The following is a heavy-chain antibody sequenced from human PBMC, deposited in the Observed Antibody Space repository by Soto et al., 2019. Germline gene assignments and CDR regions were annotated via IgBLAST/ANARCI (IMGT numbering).Heavy chain of an antibody. D-gene: IGHD3-16*01. CDR1: GYTFTNFG. CDR2: ISAYNGNT. Sequence: QVQLVQSGAEVKKPGASVKVSCKASGYTFTNFGISWVRQAPGQGLEWMGWISAYNGNTNYAQKFQGRVTMTTDTATRTAYMEVRSLRFDDTAVYSCARGGTPTDYWGQGTLVTASS. V-gene: IGHV1-18*01. CDR3: ARGGTPTDY. J-gene: IGHJ4*02.